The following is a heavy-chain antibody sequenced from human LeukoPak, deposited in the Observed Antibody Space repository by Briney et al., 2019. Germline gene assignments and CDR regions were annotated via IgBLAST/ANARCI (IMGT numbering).Heavy chain of an antibody. V-gene: IGHV3-30*02. Sequence: GGSLRLSCVASGFSFEGFGMHWVRHAPGKGLDWVTFISYHGRNKYYADSVKGRFTISRDNSKNTVYLQMNSLRADVSAMYFCVKDCGLGGSRDYWGRGTLVTVSS. CDR3: VKDCGLGGSRDY. D-gene: IGHD2-15*01. CDR1: GFSFEGFG. J-gene: IGHJ4*02. CDR2: ISYHGRNK.